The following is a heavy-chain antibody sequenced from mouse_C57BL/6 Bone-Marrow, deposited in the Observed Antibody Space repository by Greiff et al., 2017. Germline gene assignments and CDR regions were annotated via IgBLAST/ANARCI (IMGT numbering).Heavy chain of an antibody. CDR2: IDPNSGGT. V-gene: IGHV1-72*01. CDR3: ARRDYGSSYGAMDY. J-gene: IGHJ4*01. Sequence: VQLQESGAELVKPGASVKLSCKASGYTFTSYWMHWVKQRPGRGLEWIGRIDPNSGGTKYNEKFKSKATLTVDKPSSTAYMQLSSLTSEDSAVYYCARRDYGSSYGAMDYWGQGTSVTVSS. CDR1: GYTFTSYW. D-gene: IGHD1-1*01.